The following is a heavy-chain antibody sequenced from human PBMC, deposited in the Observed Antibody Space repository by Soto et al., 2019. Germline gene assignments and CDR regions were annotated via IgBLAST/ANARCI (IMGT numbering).Heavy chain of an antibody. Sequence: GESLKISCKGSVYSFTSYWISWVRQMPGKGLEWMGRIDPSDSYTNYSPSFQGHVTISADKSISTAYLQWSSLKASDTAMYYCARRLITGTKSSRWFDPWGQGTLVTVSS. J-gene: IGHJ5*02. CDR3: ARRLITGTKSSRWFDP. CDR2: IDPSDSYT. CDR1: VYSFTSYW. V-gene: IGHV5-10-1*01. D-gene: IGHD1-20*01.